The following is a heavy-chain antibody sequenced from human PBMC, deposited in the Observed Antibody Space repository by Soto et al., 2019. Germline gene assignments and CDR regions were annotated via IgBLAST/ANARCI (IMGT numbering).Heavy chain of an antibody. V-gene: IGHV4-59*01. CDR3: ARVPSDSSGWFWNWFDP. D-gene: IGHD6-19*01. CDR1: GGSISSYY. CDR2: IYYSGST. Sequence: QVQLQESGPGLVKPSETLSLTCTVSGGSISSYYWSWIRQPPGKGLEWIGYIYYSGSTNYNPSLKSRVTISVDTSKNQFSLKLSSVTAADTAVYYCARVPSDSSGWFWNWFDPWGQGTLVTVSS. J-gene: IGHJ5*02.